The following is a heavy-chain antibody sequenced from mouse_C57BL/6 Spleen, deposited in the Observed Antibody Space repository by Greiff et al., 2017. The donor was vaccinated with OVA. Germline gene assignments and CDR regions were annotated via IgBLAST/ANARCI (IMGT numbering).Heavy chain of an antibody. J-gene: IGHJ2*01. CDR2: IDPSDSYT. CDR3: ARGHFDY. V-gene: IGHV1-50*01. Sequence: QVQLQQPGAELVKPGASVKLSCKASGYTFTSYWMQWVKQRPGQGLEWIGEIDPSDSYTNYNQKFKGKATLTVDTSFSTAYMQLSSLTSEDSAVYYCARGHFDYWGQGTTLTVSS. CDR1: GYTFTSYW.